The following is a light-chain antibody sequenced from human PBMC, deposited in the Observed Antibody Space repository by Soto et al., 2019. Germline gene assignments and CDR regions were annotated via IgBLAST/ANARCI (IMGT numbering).Light chain of an antibody. CDR1: SSDVGGYDF. J-gene: IGLJ1*01. CDR2: DVT. V-gene: IGLV2-11*01. CDR3: SAYTVSRTYV. Sequence: QSALTQPRSVSGSPGQSVTLSCTGTSSDVGGYDFVSWYQQHPGKPPKLMIYDVTKRPSGVPDRFSGSKSGNSASLTISGLQAEDEADYYCSAYTVSRTYVFGTGTKLTVL.